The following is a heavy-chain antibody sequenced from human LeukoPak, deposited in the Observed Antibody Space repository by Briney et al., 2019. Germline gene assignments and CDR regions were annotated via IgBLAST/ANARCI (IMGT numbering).Heavy chain of an antibody. Sequence: ASVKVSCKASRYSFTAFYIHWVRQAPGQGLEWMGWIHPRSGDTSYAQKFQGRVTMARDTSISTVYLDLSSLGSDDTAVYYCARDGEYGTGSYYRGCFDYWGQGILVTVSS. CDR1: RYSFTAFY. J-gene: IGHJ4*02. CDR3: ARDGEYGTGSYYRGCFDY. D-gene: IGHD3-10*01. CDR2: IHPRSGDT. V-gene: IGHV1-2*02.